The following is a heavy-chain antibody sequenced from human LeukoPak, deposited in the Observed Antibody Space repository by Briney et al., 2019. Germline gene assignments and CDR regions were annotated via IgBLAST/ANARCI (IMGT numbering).Heavy chain of an antibody. J-gene: IGHJ6*02. V-gene: IGHV3-30*18. Sequence: GRSLRLSCAASGFTFSSYGMHWVRQAPGKGLEWVAVISYDGSNEYYADPVKGRFTISRDNSKNTLYLQMNSLRAEDTAVYYCAKDLSGNSWHMDVWGQGTTATVSS. D-gene: IGHD6-13*01. CDR1: GFTFSSYG. CDR2: ISYDGSNE. CDR3: AKDLSGNSWHMDV.